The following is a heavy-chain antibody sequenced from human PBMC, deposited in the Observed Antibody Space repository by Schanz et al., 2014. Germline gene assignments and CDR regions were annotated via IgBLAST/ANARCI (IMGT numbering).Heavy chain of an antibody. J-gene: IGHJ4*02. V-gene: IGHV3-15*01. CDR3: TTYCDGGCAIDN. D-gene: IGHD6-19*01. CDR1: GFTFSDAW. CDR2: IKSKTDGGTT. Sequence: EVQLVESGGGLVKPGGSLRLSCAASGFTFSDAWMTWVRRAPGKGLEWVGRIKSKTDGGTTDYAAPVKGRFTISRDDSKNTLFLQMNSLKTEDTAVYYCTTYCDGGCAIDNWGQGALVTVSS.